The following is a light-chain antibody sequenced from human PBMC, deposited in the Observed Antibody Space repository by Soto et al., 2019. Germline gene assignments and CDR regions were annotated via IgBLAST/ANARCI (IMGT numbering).Light chain of an antibody. CDR3: SSFTSSITLI. CDR1: SIDVGAYNY. V-gene: IGLV2-14*01. J-gene: IGLJ2*01. CDR2: DVS. Sequence: QSALTQPASVSGSPGQSITISCTGTSIDVGAYNYVSWYQQRPGKAPKLMIYDVSNRPSGVSNRFSGSKSGNTASLTISGLQAEDEADYYCSSFTSSITLIFGGGTKLTVL.